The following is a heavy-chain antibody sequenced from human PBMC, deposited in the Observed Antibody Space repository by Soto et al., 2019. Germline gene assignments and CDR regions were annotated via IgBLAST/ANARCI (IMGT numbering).Heavy chain of an antibody. CDR2: IHYTGGS. CDR3: ARLHRGHCSSASCHYFAS. D-gene: IGHD2-2*01. Sequence: SETLSLTCTVSGGSIDSGGYYWSWVRQVPGTGLEWIAYIHYTGGSYYNPSLKSRVSISVDTSKRQFSLKLTSVTVADTAVYYCARLHRGHCSSASCHYFASWGQGTLVPVSS. J-gene: IGHJ4*02. V-gene: IGHV4-31*03. CDR1: GGSIDSGGYY.